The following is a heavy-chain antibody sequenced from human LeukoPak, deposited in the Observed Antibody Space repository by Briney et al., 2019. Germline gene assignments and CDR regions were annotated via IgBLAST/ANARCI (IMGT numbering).Heavy chain of an antibody. D-gene: IGHD2-2*03. CDR1: GYTFTGYY. V-gene: IGHV1-2*02. J-gene: IGHJ3*02. Sequence: ASVKVSCKASGYTFTGYYMHRVRPAPRQGLEWMGWINPNSGGTNYTQKFQGRVNMTTDTSISTAYIELSRLRSDDTAVYYCARERGYCIRTSCDVFDIGGQGTMVTVSS. CDR2: INPNSGGT. CDR3: ARERGYCIRTSCDVFDI.